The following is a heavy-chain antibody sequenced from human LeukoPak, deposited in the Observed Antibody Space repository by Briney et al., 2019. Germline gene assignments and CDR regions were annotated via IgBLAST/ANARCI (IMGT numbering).Heavy chain of an antibody. CDR3: ARRDYYDSSGYFSF. J-gene: IGHJ4*02. CDR2: IYHSGNT. Sequence: SETLSLTCTVSGYSISSGYFWGWIRQPPGKGLEWIGSIYHSGNTYYNPSLKSRVTISVDTSKNQFSLKLSSVTAADTAVYYSARRDYYDSSGYFSFWGQGTLVTVSS. V-gene: IGHV4-38-2*02. CDR1: GYSISSGYF. D-gene: IGHD3-22*01.